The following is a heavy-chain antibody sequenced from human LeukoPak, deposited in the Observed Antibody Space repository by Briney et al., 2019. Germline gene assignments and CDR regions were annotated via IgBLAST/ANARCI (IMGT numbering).Heavy chain of an antibody. Sequence: SEALSLTCAVYGGSFSGYYWSWIRQPPGKGLEWIGEINHSGSTNYNPSLKSRVTISVDTSKNQFSLELRFVTAADTAVYFCARDALPATKGRGWFDPWGQGTLVTVSS. D-gene: IGHD2-2*01. J-gene: IGHJ5*02. CDR1: GGSFSGYY. CDR3: ARDALPATKGRGWFDP. V-gene: IGHV4-34*01. CDR2: INHSGST.